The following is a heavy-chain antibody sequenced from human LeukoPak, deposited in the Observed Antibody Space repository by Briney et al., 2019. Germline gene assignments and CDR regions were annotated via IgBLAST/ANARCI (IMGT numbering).Heavy chain of an antibody. CDR2: IYHTDSDT. D-gene: IGHD1-26*01. V-gene: IGHV5-51*01. CDR1: VDLFAHNW. CDR3: ARVRDGGSFSGGFDI. J-gene: IGHJ3*02. Sequence: GESLKISCKGSVDLFAHNWIAWLRQMPPKDLEWMGLIYHTDSDTIYSPSFQGQVTISADKSLSTAYLQWSSLKASDTAIYYCARVRDGGSFSGGFDIWGQGTMVTVSS.